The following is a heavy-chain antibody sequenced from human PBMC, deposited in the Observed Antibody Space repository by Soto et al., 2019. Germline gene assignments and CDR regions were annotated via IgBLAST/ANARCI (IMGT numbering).Heavy chain of an antibody. D-gene: IGHD6-19*01. V-gene: IGHV3-23*01. CDR1: GFTFSTYS. CDR3: ARVKAQILSSGWYGGDDI. CDR2: IRDSGHTT. Sequence: EVQLLESGGGLVQPGGSLRLSCAASGFTFSTYSMTWVRQAPGKGLEWVSTIRDSGHTTHYADSVRGRFAISRDNYKNTLCLQMNGLRAEDTAVYYCARVKAQILSSGWYGGDDIWGQGTMVTVSS. J-gene: IGHJ3*02.